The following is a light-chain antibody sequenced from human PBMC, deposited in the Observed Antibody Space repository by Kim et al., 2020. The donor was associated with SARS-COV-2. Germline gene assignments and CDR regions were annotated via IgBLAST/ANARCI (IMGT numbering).Light chain of an antibody. V-gene: IGKV1-5*03. CDR1: QSISSW. J-gene: IGKJ2*01. CDR2: KTS. CDR3: QQYNTYSYT. Sequence: SASVGDRVTITCRASQSISSWLAWYQQKPGKAPKLLIHKTSSLESGVPSRFSGSGSGTEFTLTISSLQPDDFATYYCQQYNTYSYTFGQGTKLEIK.